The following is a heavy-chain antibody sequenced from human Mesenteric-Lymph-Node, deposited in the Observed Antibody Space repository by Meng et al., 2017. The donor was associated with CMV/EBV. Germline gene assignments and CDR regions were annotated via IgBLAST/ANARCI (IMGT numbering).Heavy chain of an antibody. D-gene: IGHD3-22*01. CDR3: AKGGNYYDSSGYPFDY. V-gene: IGHV3-66*02. J-gene: IGHJ4*02. CDR1: GFTVRSSY. Sequence: GGSLRLSCAASGFTVRSSYMHWVRQAPGKGLEWVSSIYTGGSTNYADSVKGRFTISRDNSKNTLYLQMNSLRAEDTAVYYCAKGGNYYDSSGYPFDYWGQGTLVTVSS. CDR2: IYTGGST.